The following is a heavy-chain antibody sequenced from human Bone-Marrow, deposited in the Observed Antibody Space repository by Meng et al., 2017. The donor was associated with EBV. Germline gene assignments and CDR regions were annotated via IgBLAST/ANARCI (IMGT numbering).Heavy chain of an antibody. D-gene: IGHD6-13*01. CDR3: ATVTAAAGYFDY. Sequence: QVRQVQSGAEVKVQWAARKVSCKVSGYTLTELSMHWVRQAQGKGLEWMGGFDPEDGETIYEQTFQGRVTMTEDTSTDTAYMELSSLRSEDTAVYYCATVTAAAGYFDYWGQGTLVTVSS. CDR1: GYTLTELS. V-gene: IGHV1-24*01. J-gene: IGHJ4*02. CDR2: FDPEDGET.